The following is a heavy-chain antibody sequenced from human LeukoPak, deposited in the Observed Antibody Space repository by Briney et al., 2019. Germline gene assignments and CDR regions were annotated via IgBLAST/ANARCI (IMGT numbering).Heavy chain of an antibody. J-gene: IGHJ4*02. CDR2: IWYDGSNK. CDR1: GFTFSSYG. Sequence: PGGSLRLSCAASGFTFSSYGMHWVRQAPGKGLEWVAVIWYDGSNKYYADSVKGRFTISRDNSKNTLCLQMNSLRAEDTAVYYCARDVYYDSSGYTSGFDYWGQGTLVTVSS. D-gene: IGHD3-22*01. V-gene: IGHV3-33*01. CDR3: ARDVYYDSSGYTSGFDY.